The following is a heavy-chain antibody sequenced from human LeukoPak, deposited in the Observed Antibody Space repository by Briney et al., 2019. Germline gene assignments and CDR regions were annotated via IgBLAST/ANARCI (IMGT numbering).Heavy chain of an antibody. CDR2: ISSSSSTI. J-gene: IGHJ4*02. D-gene: IGHD1-26*01. CDR1: GFTFSDYY. CDR3: ARAEWELLGYFDY. Sequence: GGSLRLSCAASGFTFSDYYMSWIRQAPGKGLEWVSYISSSSSTIYYADSVKGRFIISRDNAKNSLYLQMNSLRAEDTAVYYCARAEWELLGYFDYWGQGTLVTVSS. V-gene: IGHV3-11*04.